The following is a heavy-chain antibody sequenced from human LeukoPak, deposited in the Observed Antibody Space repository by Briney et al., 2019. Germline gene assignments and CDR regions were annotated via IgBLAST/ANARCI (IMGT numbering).Heavy chain of an antibody. Sequence: PGGSLRLSCAASGFTFDDYAMPWVRQAPGKGLEWVSGISWNSGSIGYADSVKGRFTISRDNAKNSLYLQMNSLRAEDTALYYCAMATSRYSSGWYGIYWGQGTLVTVSS. CDR2: ISWNSGSI. D-gene: IGHD6-19*01. CDR1: GFTFDDYA. J-gene: IGHJ4*02. V-gene: IGHV3-9*01. CDR3: AMATSRYSSGWYGIY.